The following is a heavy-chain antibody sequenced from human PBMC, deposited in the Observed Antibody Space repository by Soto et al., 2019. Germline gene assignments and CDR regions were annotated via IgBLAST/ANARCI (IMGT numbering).Heavy chain of an antibody. V-gene: IGHV3-48*02. D-gene: IGHD3-10*01. CDR3: VRDSRRGYGMDV. CDR1: GLTFSSHS. CDR2: ISGGSKSI. Sequence: EVQLVESGGGLVQPGGSLRLSCVASGLTFSSHSMNWVRQAPGKGLEWVSYISGGSKSIYYAASVKGRFTISRDNAKNSLYLEMNSLRDEDTAVYSCVRDSRRGYGMDVWGPGTTVTVSS. J-gene: IGHJ6*02.